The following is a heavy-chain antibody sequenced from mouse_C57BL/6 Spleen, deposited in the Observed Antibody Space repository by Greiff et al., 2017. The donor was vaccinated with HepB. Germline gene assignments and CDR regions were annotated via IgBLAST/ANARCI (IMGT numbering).Heavy chain of an antibody. CDR3: TLYGSSYYFDY. Sequence: EVKLQESGAELVRPGASVKLSCTASGFNIKDDYMHWVKQRPEQGLEWIGWIDPENGDTEYASKFQGKVTITADTSSNTAYLQLSSLTSEDTAVYYCTLYGSSYYFDYWGQGTTLTVSS. V-gene: IGHV14-4*01. D-gene: IGHD1-1*01. CDR1: GFNIKDDY. CDR2: IDPENGDT. J-gene: IGHJ2*01.